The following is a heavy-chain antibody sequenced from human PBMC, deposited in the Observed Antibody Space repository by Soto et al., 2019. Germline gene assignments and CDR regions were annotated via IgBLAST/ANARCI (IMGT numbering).Heavy chain of an antibody. D-gene: IGHD2-15*01. CDR2: SSGSGGST. Sequence: EVQLLESGGGLVQPGGSLRLSCAASGFTFSSYAMSWVRQAPGKGLEWVSASSGSGGSTYYADSVKGRFTISRDNSKNTVHLQMNSLRAEDTAVYYCARGRRHRLYYFEYWGQGTLVTVSS. CDR1: GFTFSSYA. V-gene: IGHV3-23*01. CDR3: ARGRRHRLYYFEY. J-gene: IGHJ4*02.